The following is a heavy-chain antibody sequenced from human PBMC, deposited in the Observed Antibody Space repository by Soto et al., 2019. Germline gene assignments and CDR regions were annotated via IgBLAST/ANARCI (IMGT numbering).Heavy chain of an antibody. V-gene: IGHV5-51*01. Sequence: GESLKISCKGSGYSFTSYWIGWVRQMPGKGLEWMGIIYPGDSDTRYSPSFQGQVTISADKSISTAYLQWSSLKASDTAMYYGARPRSLEPRGGYYGMDVWGQGTTVTVSS. CDR1: GYSFTSYW. CDR3: ARPRSLEPRGGYYGMDV. CDR2: IYPGDSDT. J-gene: IGHJ6*02. D-gene: IGHD1-1*01.